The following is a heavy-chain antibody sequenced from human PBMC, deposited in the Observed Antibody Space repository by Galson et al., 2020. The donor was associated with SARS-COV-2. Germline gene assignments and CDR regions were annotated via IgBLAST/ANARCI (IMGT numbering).Heavy chain of an antibody. J-gene: IGHJ4*02. CDR1: GYTFISIY. D-gene: IGHD2-21*01. CDR2: INPSGDIT. CDR3: AREWGDINSSVFDY. V-gene: IGHV1-46*04. Sequence: ASVKVSCKASGYTFISIYIHWVRQAPGQGLEWMGVINPSGDITSYAQKLRGRVTVTRDMSTQTVYMELSSLTSEDTAVYYCAREWGDINSSVFDYWGQGSLVVVSS.